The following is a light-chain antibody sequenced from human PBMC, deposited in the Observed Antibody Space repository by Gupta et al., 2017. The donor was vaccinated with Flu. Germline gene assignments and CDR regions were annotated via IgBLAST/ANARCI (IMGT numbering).Light chain of an antibody. CDR3: QHWDNVHPMVT. CDR2: HAS. Sequence: ALQLTQSPSSLSASVGDRVTITCRASQGISPAVAWYQQKPGNPPTLLIYHASNLQRGVPSRFSGSGDGTDFTLTISSRQPEDFATYYCQHWDNVHPMVTFGGGTKVEI. V-gene: IGKV1D-13*01. J-gene: IGKJ4*01. CDR1: QGISPA.